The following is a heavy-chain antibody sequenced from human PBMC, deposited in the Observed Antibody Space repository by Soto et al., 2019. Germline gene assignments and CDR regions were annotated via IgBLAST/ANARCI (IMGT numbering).Heavy chain of an antibody. CDR3: ARPGPAPTQHPCPNFQRLKDLSGYYYGMDV. Sequence: ASVKGSWKASGYTFTSYGMSWGRQAPEQGLEWMGFITAYNGNTSYAQKLQGRFTMTTDTSTSTAYSALRSLRSYDTAVYYCARPGPAPTQHPCPNFQRLKDLSGYYYGMDVWGQGTTVTFSS. V-gene: IGHV1-18*01. J-gene: IGHJ6*02. D-gene: IGHD6-25*01. CDR2: ITAYNGNT. CDR1: GYTFTSYG.